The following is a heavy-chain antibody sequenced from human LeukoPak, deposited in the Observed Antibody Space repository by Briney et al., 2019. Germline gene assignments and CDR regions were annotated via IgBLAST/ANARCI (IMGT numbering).Heavy chain of an antibody. J-gene: IGHJ4*02. Sequence: GGSLRLSCAASGFTFSSYAMSWVRQAPGKGPEWVSAISGSGGSTYYADSVKGRFTISRDNSKNTLYLQMNSLRAEDTAVYYCAKGGSYRELNYFDYWGQGTLVTVSS. CDR2: ISGSGGST. CDR1: GFTFSSYA. D-gene: IGHD1-26*01. V-gene: IGHV3-23*01. CDR3: AKGGSYRELNYFDY.